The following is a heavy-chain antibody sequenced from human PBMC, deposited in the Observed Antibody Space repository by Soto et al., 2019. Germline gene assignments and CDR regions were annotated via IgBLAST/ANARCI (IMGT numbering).Heavy chain of an antibody. J-gene: IGHJ4*02. CDR2: INHSGST. CDR1: GGSFSGYY. CDR3: ERCLGFRGRPYYFDY. D-gene: IGHD6-6*01. V-gene: IGHV4-34*01. Sequence: SETLSLTCAVYGGSFSGYYWSWIRQPPGKGLEWIGEINHSGSTNYNPSLKSRVTISVDTSKNQFSLKLSSVTAADTAVYYCERCLGFRGRPYYFDYWCQGNLVTVS.